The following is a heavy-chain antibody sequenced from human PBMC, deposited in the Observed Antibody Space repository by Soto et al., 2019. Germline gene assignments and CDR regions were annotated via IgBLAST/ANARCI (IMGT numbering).Heavy chain of an antibody. V-gene: IGHV4-59*01. CDR1: GGSISSYY. CDR3: GRWIPAAMGFRVFVI. Sequence: SETLSLTCTVSGGSISSYYWSWIRRPPGKGLEWLGYIYYSGSTNYNPSLKSRVTISVDTSKNQFSLKLSSVTAADSVVYYCGRWIPAAMGFRVFVIGAQGTMATVS. J-gene: IGHJ3*02. CDR2: IYYSGST. D-gene: IGHD2-2*01.